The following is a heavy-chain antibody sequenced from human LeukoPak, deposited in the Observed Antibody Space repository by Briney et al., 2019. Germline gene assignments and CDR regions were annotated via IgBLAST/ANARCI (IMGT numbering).Heavy chain of an antibody. D-gene: IGHD3-10*01. CDR2: IYTSGST. J-gene: IGHJ4*02. CDR3: ASSKNYYGSGRYYHFDY. V-gene: IGHV4-4*07. CDR1: GGSISSYY. Sequence: SETLSLTCTVSGGSISSYYWSWIRQPAGKGLEWIGRIYTSGSTNYNPSLKSRVTMSVDTSKNQFSLKLSSVTAADTAVYYCASSKNYYGSGRYYHFDYWGQGTLVTVSS.